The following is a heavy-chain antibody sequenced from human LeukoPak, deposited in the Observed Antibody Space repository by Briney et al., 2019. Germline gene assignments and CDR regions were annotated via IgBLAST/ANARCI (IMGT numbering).Heavy chain of an antibody. J-gene: IGHJ6*03. CDR1: GYTFTGYY. CDR3: ARDNEDYYYYMDV. Sequence: ASVTVSCKASGYTFTGYYMHWVRQAPGQGLEWMGWINPNSGGTNYAQKFQGRVTMTRDTSISTAYMELSRLRSDDTAVYYCARDNEDYYYYMDVWGKGTTVTVSS. CDR2: INPNSGGT. D-gene: IGHD1-1*01. V-gene: IGHV1-2*02.